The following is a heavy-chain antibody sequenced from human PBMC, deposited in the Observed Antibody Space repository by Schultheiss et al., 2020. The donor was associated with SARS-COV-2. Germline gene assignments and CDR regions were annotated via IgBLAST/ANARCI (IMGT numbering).Heavy chain of an antibody. J-gene: IGHJ6*02. CDR1: GFTFTTYT. V-gene: IGHV3-74*01. CDR2: IDDDGTGT. D-gene: IGHD1-1*01. CDR3: ARPLGPLENAHYYGMDV. Sequence: GGSLRLSCAASGFTFTTYTMNWVRQAPGKGLEWVSRIDDDGTGTSYADSVKGRFTISRDNAKNTVYLQMNSLRAEDTAVYYCARPLGPLENAHYYGMDVWGQGTTVTVSS.